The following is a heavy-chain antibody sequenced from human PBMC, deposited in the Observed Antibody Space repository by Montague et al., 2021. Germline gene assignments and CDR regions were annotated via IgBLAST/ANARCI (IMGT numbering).Heavy chain of an antibody. CDR3: ARDTWFRENLSSLYYYGIDV. D-gene: IGHD3-10*01. J-gene: IGHJ6*02. V-gene: IGHV4-34*01. CDR1: GGPFSGYF. Sequence: SETLSLTCGVYGGPFSGYFWTWIRQRPGKGLEWVGEINNSGDANYNSSLESRVTMTVDTSKMQFSLRLNSLTAADTDIYYCARDTWFRENLSSLYYYGIDVWGQGTTVTVSS. CDR2: INNSGDA.